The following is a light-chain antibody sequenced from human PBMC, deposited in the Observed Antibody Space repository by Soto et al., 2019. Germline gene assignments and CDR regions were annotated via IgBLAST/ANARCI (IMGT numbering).Light chain of an antibody. CDR3: QHANSFSIT. J-gene: IGKJ5*01. Sequence: IQVEQSPSSLSASVGDRVTITCRTSQAINRYLNWYQQTPGRAPKLLIYAASILHSGVPPRISGSGSGTDFTLTISSLQPEDFATYYCQHANSFSITFGQGTRLEIK. CDR2: AAS. CDR1: QAINRY. V-gene: IGKV1-12*01.